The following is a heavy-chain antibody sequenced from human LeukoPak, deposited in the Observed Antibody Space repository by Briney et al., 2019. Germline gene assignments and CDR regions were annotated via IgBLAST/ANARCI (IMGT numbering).Heavy chain of an antibody. J-gene: IGHJ4*02. Sequence: GGSLRLSCAASGFSFSTYWMSWVRQAPGKGLEWVAFIRYDGSNKYYADSVKGRFTISRDNSKNTLHLQMNSLRAEDTAVYYCETVLLWFGGQGTLVTVSS. D-gene: IGHD3-10*01. CDR1: GFSFSTYW. V-gene: IGHV3-30*02. CDR3: ETVLLWF. CDR2: IRYDGSNK.